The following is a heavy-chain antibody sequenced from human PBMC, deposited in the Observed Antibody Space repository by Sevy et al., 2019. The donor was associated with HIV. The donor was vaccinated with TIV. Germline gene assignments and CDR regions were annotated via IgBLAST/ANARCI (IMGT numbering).Heavy chain of an antibody. CDR1: GLSVSSNY. Sequence: GGSLRLSCAASGLSVSSNYMTWVRQAPGKGLEWVSVISGGGSTYYTDSVKGRFTISRDTSKNTLYLQMNSLRAEDTAVYCCARPHSSKWPHAFDIWGQGTMVTVSS. D-gene: IGHD3-22*01. CDR3: ARPHSSKWPHAFDI. J-gene: IGHJ3*02. CDR2: ISGGGST. V-gene: IGHV3-53*01.